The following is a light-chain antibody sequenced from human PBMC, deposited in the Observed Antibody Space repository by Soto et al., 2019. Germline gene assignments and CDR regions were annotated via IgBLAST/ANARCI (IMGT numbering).Light chain of an antibody. Sequence: EIVLTQSPGTLSLSPGDRTTLSCRASQSVRNNYLAGYQQKVGQAPRLLLYRASTRATGIPDRFSGSGSGTDFTLTISRLEPEDFAVYYCQHYDTSPPLTFGGGTKVEIK. CDR3: QHYDTSPPLT. CDR2: RAS. CDR1: QSVRNNY. V-gene: IGKV3-20*01. J-gene: IGKJ4*01.